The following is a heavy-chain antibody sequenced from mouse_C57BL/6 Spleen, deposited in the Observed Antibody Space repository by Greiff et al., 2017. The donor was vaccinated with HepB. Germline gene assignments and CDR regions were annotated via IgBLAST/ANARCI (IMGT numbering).Heavy chain of an antibody. CDR1: GYTFTSYW. Sequence: QVQLKQPGAELVKPGASVKLSCKASGYTFTSYWMQWVKQRPGQGLEWIGEIDPSDSYTNYNQKFKGKATLTVETSSSTAYMQLSSLTSEDSAVYYCASRSYGYFDVWGTGTTVTVSS. CDR3: ASRSYGYFDV. J-gene: IGHJ1*03. V-gene: IGHV1-50*01. CDR2: IDPSDSYT.